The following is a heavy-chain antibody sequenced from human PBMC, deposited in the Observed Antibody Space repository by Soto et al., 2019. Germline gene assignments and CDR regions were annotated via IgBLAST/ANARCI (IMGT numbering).Heavy chain of an antibody. Sequence: ASVKVSCKASGYTFTGYYMHWVRQAPGQGLEWMGWINPNSGGTNYAQKFQGWVTMTRDTSISTAYMELSRLRSDDTAVYYCARDGTIAAAGTLWDYWGQGTLVTVSS. J-gene: IGHJ4*02. V-gene: IGHV1-2*04. CDR1: GYTFTGYY. CDR2: INPNSGGT. CDR3: ARDGTIAAAGTLWDY. D-gene: IGHD6-13*01.